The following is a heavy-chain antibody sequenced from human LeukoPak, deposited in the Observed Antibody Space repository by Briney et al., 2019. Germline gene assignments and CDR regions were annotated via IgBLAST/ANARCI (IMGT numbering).Heavy chain of an antibody. D-gene: IGHD5-24*01. Sequence: GGSLRLSCAASGFTFSSYGMNWVRQAPGKGLEWLLHISNSGNSIHYADSVKGRFTISRDNAKNSLYLQMSSLRAEDTAFYYCARTRDGPFDYWGQGTLVTVSS. J-gene: IGHJ4*02. CDR1: GFTFSSYG. V-gene: IGHV3-48*03. CDR2: ISNSGNSI. CDR3: ARTRDGPFDY.